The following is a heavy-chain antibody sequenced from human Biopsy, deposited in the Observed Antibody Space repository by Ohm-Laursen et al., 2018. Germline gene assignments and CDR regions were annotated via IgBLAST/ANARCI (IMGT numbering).Heavy chain of an antibody. CDR3: AKGGLSSGPLAY. CDR2: VSGYNGNT. CDR1: GYAFDTDG. Sequence: GASVKVSCKTSGYAFDTDGITWVRQAPGRGLEWMGWVSGYNGNTNYAQKLQGRVTMTIDTSTSTVYMELRSLRSDDTAVYFCAKGGLSSGPLAYWGQGTLVTVSS. V-gene: IGHV1-18*01. J-gene: IGHJ4*02. D-gene: IGHD6-19*01.